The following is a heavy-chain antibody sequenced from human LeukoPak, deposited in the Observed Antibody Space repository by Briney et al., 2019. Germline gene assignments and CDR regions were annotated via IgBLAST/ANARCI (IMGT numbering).Heavy chain of an antibody. CDR3: ARDGSYGSGSYAPRDAFDI. Sequence: SETLSLTCTVAGGSIRSSYYYWGWIRQPPGKGLEWIGEINHSGSTNYNPSLKSRVTISVDTSKNQFSLKLSSVTAADTAVYYCARDGSYGSGSYAPRDAFDIWGQGTMVTVSS. J-gene: IGHJ3*02. D-gene: IGHD3-10*01. CDR1: GGSIRSSYYY. V-gene: IGHV4-39*07. CDR2: INHSGST.